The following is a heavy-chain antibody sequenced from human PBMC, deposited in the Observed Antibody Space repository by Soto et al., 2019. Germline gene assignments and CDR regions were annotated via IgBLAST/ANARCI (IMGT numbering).Heavy chain of an antibody. V-gene: IGHV4-34*01. CDR3: AREGIAAADLYYGMDV. CDR1: GGSFSGYY. Sequence: QVQLQQWGAGLLKPSETLSLTCAVYGGSFSGYYWSWIRQPPGKGLEWIGEINHSGSTNYNPSLKSRVTISVDTSKNQFSLKLSSVTAADTAVYYCAREGIAAADLYYGMDVWGQGTTVTVSS. CDR2: INHSGST. D-gene: IGHD6-13*01. J-gene: IGHJ6*02.